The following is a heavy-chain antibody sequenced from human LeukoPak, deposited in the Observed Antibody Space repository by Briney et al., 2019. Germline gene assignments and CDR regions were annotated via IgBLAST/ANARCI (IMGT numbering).Heavy chain of an antibody. CDR2: INPNSGGT. Sequence: VASVKVSCKAFGYTFTGYYMHLVRQAPGQGLEWMGWINPNSGGTNYAQKFQGRVTMTRDTSISTAYMELSRLRSDDTAVYYCARAGVQGLGYYDSSGYIYWGQGTLVTVSS. CDR1: GYTFTGYY. CDR3: ARAGVQGLGYYDSSGYIY. V-gene: IGHV1-2*02. J-gene: IGHJ4*02. D-gene: IGHD3-22*01.